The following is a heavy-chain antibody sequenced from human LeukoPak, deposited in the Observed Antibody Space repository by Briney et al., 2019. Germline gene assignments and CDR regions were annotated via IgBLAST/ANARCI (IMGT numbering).Heavy chain of an antibody. CDR1: GYSFTTYG. J-gene: IGHJ4*02. CDR2: IGANNNNT. D-gene: IGHD2-2*01. Sequence: ASVKVSCKASGYSFTTYGISWVRQAPGQGLEWMGWIGANNNNTDNVQKLQGRVTMTTDTSTSTAYMELRSLRSDDTAVYYCARALYHTFDYWGQGTLVTVSS. CDR3: ARALYHTFDY. V-gene: IGHV1-18*01.